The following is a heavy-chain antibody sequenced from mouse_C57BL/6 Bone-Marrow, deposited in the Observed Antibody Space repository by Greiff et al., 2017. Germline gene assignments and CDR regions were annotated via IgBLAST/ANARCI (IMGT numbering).Heavy chain of an antibody. CDR3: ARERDGRYWYFDV. CDR2: IDPSDSYT. V-gene: IGHV1-69*01. J-gene: IGHJ1*03. CDR1: GYTFTSYW. Sequence: QVQLQQPGAELVMPGASVKLSCKASGYTFTSYWMHWVKQRPGQGLEWIGEIDPSDSYTNYNQKFKGKYTLTVDKSSSTAYMQLSSLTSEDSAVYYCARERDGRYWYFDVWGTGTTVTVSS. D-gene: IGHD2-3*01.